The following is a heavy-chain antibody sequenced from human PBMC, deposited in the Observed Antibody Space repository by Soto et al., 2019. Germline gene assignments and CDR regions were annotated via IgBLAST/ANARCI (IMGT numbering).Heavy chain of an antibody. Sequence: ILSCAASGFTFSSYSMNWVRQAPGKGLEWVSSISSSSSYIYYADSVKGRFTISRDNAKNSLYLQMNSLRAEDTAVYYCARDLNYYYYYGMDVWGQGTTVTVSS. CDR1: GFTFSSYS. CDR2: ISSSSSYI. J-gene: IGHJ6*02. V-gene: IGHV3-21*01. CDR3: ARDLNYYYYYGMDV.